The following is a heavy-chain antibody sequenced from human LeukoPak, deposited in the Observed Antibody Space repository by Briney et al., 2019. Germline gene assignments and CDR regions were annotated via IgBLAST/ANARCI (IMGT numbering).Heavy chain of an antibody. V-gene: IGHV4-34*01. J-gene: IGHJ4*02. CDR3: ARAGNGDSSGYYQDNFDY. CDR1: GGSFSGYY. D-gene: IGHD3-22*01. Sequence: SETLSLTCAVYGGSFSGYYWSWIRQPPGKGLEWIGEINHSGSTNYNPSLKSRVTISVDTSKNQFSLKLSSVTAADTAVYYCARAGNGDSSGYYQDNFDYWGQGTLVTVSS. CDR2: INHSGST.